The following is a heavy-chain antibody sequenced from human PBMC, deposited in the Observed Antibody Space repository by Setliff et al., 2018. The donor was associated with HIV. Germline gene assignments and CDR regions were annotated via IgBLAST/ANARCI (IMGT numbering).Heavy chain of an antibody. CDR2: ITNDGSTT. Sequence: PGGSLRLSCAASGFAFDNYWMDWVRQAPGKGLVWVARITNDGSTTTYADSVKGRFSISRDNAKNTLYLQMNSLTAEDSAVYYCARGGEYFDYWGQGTLVTVSS. V-gene: IGHV3-74*01. D-gene: IGHD4-17*01. J-gene: IGHJ4*02. CDR3: ARGGEYFDY. CDR1: GFAFDNYW.